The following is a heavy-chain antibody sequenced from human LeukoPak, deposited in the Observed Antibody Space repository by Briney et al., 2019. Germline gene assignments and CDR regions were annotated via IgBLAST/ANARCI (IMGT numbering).Heavy chain of an antibody. D-gene: IGHD3-9*01. CDR3: AKGGRDDILTGYPDAFDI. V-gene: IGHV3-7*01. Sequence: GGSLRLSCAASEFTFSSYWTSWVRQAPGKGLEWVASIKQDGSEKYYVDSVKGRVTISRDNAKNSLYLQMNSLRAEDTAVYYCAKGGRDDILTGYPDAFDIWGQGTMVTVSS. J-gene: IGHJ3*02. CDR1: EFTFSSYW. CDR2: IKQDGSEK.